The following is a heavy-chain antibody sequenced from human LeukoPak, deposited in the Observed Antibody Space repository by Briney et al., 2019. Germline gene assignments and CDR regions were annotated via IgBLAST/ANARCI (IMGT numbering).Heavy chain of an antibody. CDR1: GVSITNSAYF. CDR3: ARPLLKYVGATPFGY. CDR2: TAYSGNT. D-gene: IGHD1-26*01. J-gene: IGHJ4*02. Sequence: SETLSLNCTVSGVSITNSAYFWAWLRQPPGKGLEWVGSTAYSGNTYHNPSLRSRITLSVDLSKNQFSLRLSSVTAADTAVYFCARPLLKYVGATPFGYWGQGTLVTVSS. V-gene: IGHV4-39*01.